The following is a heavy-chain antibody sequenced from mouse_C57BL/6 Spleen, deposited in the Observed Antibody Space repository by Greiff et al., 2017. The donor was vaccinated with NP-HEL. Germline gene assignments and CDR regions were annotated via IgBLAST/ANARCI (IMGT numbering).Heavy chain of an antibody. D-gene: IGHD2-3*01. J-gene: IGHJ2*01. V-gene: IGHV1-80*01. CDR1: GYAFSSYW. CDR3: ARVIYDGYYDFDY. CDR2: IYPGDGDT. Sequence: VQLQQSGAELVKPGASVKISCKASGYAFSSYWMNWVKQRPGQGLEWIGQIYPGDGDTNYNGKFKGKATLTADKSSSTAYMQLSSLTSEDAAVYFCARVIYDGYYDFDYWGQGTTLTVSS.